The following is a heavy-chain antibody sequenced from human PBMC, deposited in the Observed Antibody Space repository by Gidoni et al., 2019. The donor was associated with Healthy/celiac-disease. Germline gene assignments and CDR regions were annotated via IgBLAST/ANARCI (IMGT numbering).Heavy chain of an antibody. D-gene: IGHD3-22*01. CDR3: ARGYDSSCYYKNWYFDL. CDR2: VYYSGSH. CDR1: GGSISSYY. J-gene: IGHJ2*01. V-gene: IGHV4-59*01. Sequence: QVQLQESGPGLVKPSETLSLTCTVSGGSISSYYWSWIRQPPGKGLEWIGYVYYSGSHNYNPSLKRRVTISVETSKNQFSLKLSSVTAADTGVYYCARGYDSSCYYKNWYFDLWGRGTLVTVSS.